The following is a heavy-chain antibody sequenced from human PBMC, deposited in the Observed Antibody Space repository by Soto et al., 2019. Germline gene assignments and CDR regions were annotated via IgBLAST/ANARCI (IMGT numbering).Heavy chain of an antibody. V-gene: IGHV3-23*01. CDR3: AKLGCRYGDACAFDI. J-gene: IGHJ3*02. CDR2: ISGSGGST. D-gene: IGHD4-17*01. CDR1: GFTFSSYA. Sequence: GGSLRLSCAASGFTFSSYAMSWVLQAPGKGLEWVSAISGSGGSTYYADSVKGRFTISRDNSKNTLYLQMNSLRAEDTAVYYCAKLGCRYGDACAFDIWGQGTVVTVSS.